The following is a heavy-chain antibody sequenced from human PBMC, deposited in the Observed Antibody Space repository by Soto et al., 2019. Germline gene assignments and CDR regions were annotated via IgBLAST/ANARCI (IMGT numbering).Heavy chain of an antibody. CDR1: GFTFSSYS. J-gene: IGHJ5*02. CDR3: ARDLTIGGPNWFDP. CDR2: ISSSSSYI. D-gene: IGHD3-16*01. Sequence: LRLSCAASGFTFSSYSMNWVRQAPGKGLEWVSSISSSSSYIYYADSVKGRFTISRDNAKNSLYLQMNSLRAEDTAVYYCARDLTIGGPNWFDPWGQGTLVTVSS. V-gene: IGHV3-21*01.